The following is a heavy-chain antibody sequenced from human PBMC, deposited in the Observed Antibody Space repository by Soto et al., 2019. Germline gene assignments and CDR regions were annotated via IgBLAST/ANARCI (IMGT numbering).Heavy chain of an antibody. J-gene: IGHJ6*01. CDR1: GGTFSSYA. CDR3: ARFPSHLKLFYYYFGMDV. CDR2: IIPIFGTA. Sequence: QVQLVQSGAEVKKPGSSVKVSCKASGGTFSSYAISWVRQAPGQGLEWMGGIIPIFGTANYAQKFQGRVTITADESTSTAYMELSSLISEDTAVYYCARFPSHLKLFYYYFGMDVWGQGTTVTVSS. V-gene: IGHV1-69*01.